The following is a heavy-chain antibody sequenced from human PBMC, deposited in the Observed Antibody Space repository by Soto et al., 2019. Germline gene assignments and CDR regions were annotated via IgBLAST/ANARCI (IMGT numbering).Heavy chain of an antibody. CDR2: ISVYNGNT. J-gene: IGHJ5*02. D-gene: IGHD3-22*01. Sequence: QVQLVQSGAEVKTPGASVKVSCKASGYTFTSYGISWVRQAPGQGLEWRGWISVYNGNTNYAQKLQGRVTMTTDTSTSTAYMELRSLRSDDTAVYYCARVGLRYYYDSSAWGWFDPWGQGTLVTVSS. CDR3: ARVGLRYYYDSSAWGWFDP. V-gene: IGHV1-18*01. CDR1: GYTFTSYG.